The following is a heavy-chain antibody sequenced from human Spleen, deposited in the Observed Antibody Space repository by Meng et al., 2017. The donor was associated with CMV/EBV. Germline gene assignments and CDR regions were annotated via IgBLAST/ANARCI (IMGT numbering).Heavy chain of an antibody. CDR2: IDSDGSTT. J-gene: IGHJ6*02. V-gene: IGHV3-74*01. Sequence: GESLKISCAASGFTFNSYWMHWVRQAPGKGLVWVSHIDSDGSTTYYADSVKGRLTISRDNSENTLYLQMNNLRAEDTAVYYCARDQVVPAAALWGDVWGQGTTVTVSS. CDR1: GFTFNSYW. D-gene: IGHD2-2*01. CDR3: ARDQVVPAAALWGDV.